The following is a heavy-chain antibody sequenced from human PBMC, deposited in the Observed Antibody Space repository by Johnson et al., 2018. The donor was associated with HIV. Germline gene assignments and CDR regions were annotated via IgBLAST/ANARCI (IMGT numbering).Heavy chain of an antibody. J-gene: IGHJ3*02. CDR2: IWYDGSNK. CDR1: GFTFSSYG. D-gene: IGHD4-23*01. Sequence: QVQLVESGGGVVQPGMTLRLSCAASGFTFSSYGMHWVRQAPGKGLEWVAVIWYDGSNKYYADSVKGRFTISRDNSKNILYLQMNTLRAEDTAVYYCATERAVVNANAFDIWGQGTMVTVSS. CDR3: ATERAVVNANAFDI. V-gene: IGHV3-33*01.